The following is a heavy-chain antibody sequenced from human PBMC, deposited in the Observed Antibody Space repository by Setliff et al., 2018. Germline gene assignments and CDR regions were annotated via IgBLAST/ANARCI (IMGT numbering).Heavy chain of an antibody. V-gene: IGHV1-69*05. CDR1: GATFSSHG. CDR2: TIPKFGTT. D-gene: IGHD3-22*01. Sequence: SVKVSCKASGATFSSHGISWVRQAPGQGLEWMGGTIPKFGTTEYAQKFQGRLTIITDESTNTAFMQLSSLRSDDTAVYYCVREGVDSRSSTDYRYYMDVWGKGTTVTVSS. CDR3: VREGVDSRSSTDYRYYMDV. J-gene: IGHJ6*03.